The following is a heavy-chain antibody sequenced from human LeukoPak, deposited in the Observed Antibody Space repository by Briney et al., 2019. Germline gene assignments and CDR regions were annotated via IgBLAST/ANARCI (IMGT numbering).Heavy chain of an antibody. CDR2: IYTSGST. CDR3: ARRSRNTIFGVVKAFDI. Sequence: PSETLSLTCTVSGGSISSGSYYWSWIRQPAGKGLEWIGRIYTSGSTNYNPSLKSRVTISVDTSKNQFSLKLSSVTAADTAVYYCARRSRNTIFGVVKAFDIWGQGTMVTVSS. V-gene: IGHV4-61*02. CDR1: GGSISSGSYY. D-gene: IGHD3-3*01. J-gene: IGHJ3*02.